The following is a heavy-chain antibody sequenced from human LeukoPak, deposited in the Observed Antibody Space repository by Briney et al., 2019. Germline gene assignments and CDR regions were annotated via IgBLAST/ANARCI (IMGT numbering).Heavy chain of an antibody. J-gene: IGHJ4*02. V-gene: IGHV5-51*01. D-gene: IGHD6-13*01. Sequence: GESLKISCKVSGYIFTRHWIGWVRQMPGKGLEWMGIINPGDSYTKYSPSLQGQVTFSVDKSISTAYLQWSSLRASDTAMYYCARLVSSWNVFVFDYWGQGTLVTVSS. CDR2: INPGDSYT. CDR3: ARLVSSWNVFVFDY. CDR1: GYIFTRHW.